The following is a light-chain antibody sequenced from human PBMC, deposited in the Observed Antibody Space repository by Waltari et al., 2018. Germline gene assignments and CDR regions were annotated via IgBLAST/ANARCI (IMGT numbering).Light chain of an antibody. CDR2: RSV. V-gene: IGLV1-44*01. Sequence: QSVLTQPPSASGTPGQRVTISCSGSASNIGGNLVTWYQQPPGKAPKLLIYRSVLRALGVPCRFSWSKAGTSASLAISWLQAEDEADYFCASWDDSLNGHWVFGGGTKVTVL. J-gene: IGLJ3*02. CDR1: ASNIGGNL. CDR3: ASWDDSLNGHWV.